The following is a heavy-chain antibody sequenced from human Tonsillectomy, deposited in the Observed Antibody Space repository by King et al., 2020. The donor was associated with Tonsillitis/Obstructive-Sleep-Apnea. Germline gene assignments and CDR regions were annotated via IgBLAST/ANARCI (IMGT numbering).Heavy chain of an antibody. Sequence: VQLQQWGAGLLKPSETLSLTCAVYGGSFSGYYWSWIRQPPGKGLEWIGEINHGRSTNYIPSLKSRVTISVDTSKNQFSLKLSSVTAADTAVYYCTRGPPTDTWYFDLWGRGTLVTVSS. CDR2: INHGRST. CDR1: GGSFSGYY. CDR3: TRGPPTDTWYFDL. V-gene: IGHV4-34*01. J-gene: IGHJ2*01. D-gene: IGHD4-17*01.